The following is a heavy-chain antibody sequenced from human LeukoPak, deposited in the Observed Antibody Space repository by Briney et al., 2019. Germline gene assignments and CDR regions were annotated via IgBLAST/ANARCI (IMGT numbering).Heavy chain of an antibody. CDR1: GYTFTKYG. J-gene: IGHJ4*02. D-gene: IGHD3-10*01. CDR3: ARVTLDSFGSRSYQSDY. CDR2: VSTYNGNT. V-gene: IGHV1-18*04. Sequence: ASVKVSCKASGYTFTKYGISWVRQAPGQGLEWMGWVSTYNGNTNYAQKFEGRVTMTADISTNSAYMELLSLRSDDTAVYYCARVTLDSFGSRSYQSDYWGQGNLVTVSS.